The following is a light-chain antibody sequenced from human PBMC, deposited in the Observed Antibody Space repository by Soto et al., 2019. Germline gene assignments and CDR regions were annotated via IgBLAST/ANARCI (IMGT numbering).Light chain of an antibody. Sequence: EIVLTQSPATLSLSPGERATLSCRASQSVSNSLAWYQQKPGQAPRLLIYDASNRATGIPARFSGSGSETDFTLTISSLEPEDFAVYYCQQRTNWPPWTFGQGTKVEI. CDR1: QSVSNS. CDR2: DAS. CDR3: QQRTNWPPWT. J-gene: IGKJ1*01. V-gene: IGKV3-11*01.